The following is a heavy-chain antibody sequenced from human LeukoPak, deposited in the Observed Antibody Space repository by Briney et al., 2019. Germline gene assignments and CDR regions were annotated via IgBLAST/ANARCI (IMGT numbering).Heavy chain of an antibody. J-gene: IGHJ5*02. CDR1: GFTFSSYG. CDR2: ISGSGGST. Sequence: GGSLRLSCAASGFTFSSYGMSWVRQAPGKGLEWVSGISGSGGSTYYADSVKGRFTISRDNSKNTLYLQMNSLRAEDTAVYYCARDSGTTGEVKFDPWGQGTLVTVSS. CDR3: ARDSGTTGEVKFDP. V-gene: IGHV3-23*01. D-gene: IGHD3-10*01.